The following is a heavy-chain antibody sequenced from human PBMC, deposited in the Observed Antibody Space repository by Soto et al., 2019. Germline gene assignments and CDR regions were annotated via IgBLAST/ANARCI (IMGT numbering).Heavy chain of an antibody. Sequence: QVQLVESGGGVVQPGRSLRLSCAASGFTFNNYGMHWVRQAPGKGLEWVATISNDGSDKYYADSVKGRLTLSRDNSNKTVYLQMNSLRAEETAVYYCAKDQGIAASHGIDWGQGTMVTVSS. CDR2: ISNDGSDK. CDR3: AKDQGIAASHGID. CDR1: GFTFNNYG. V-gene: IGHV3-30*18. J-gene: IGHJ3*01. D-gene: IGHD6-13*01.